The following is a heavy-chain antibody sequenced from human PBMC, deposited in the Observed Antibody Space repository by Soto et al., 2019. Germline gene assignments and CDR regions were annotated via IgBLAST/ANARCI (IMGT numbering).Heavy chain of an antibody. CDR1: GFTFSNYA. J-gene: IGHJ5*02. Sequence: EVQLLESGGGLVQPGGSLRLSCAASGFTFSNYAMSWVRQAPGKGLEWVSAISGSGGSTYYADSVKGRFTISRDNSKNTLYLQINCLRAEDTAVYYCAKTRIMVRGVIPNWFDPWGQGTLVTVSS. CDR3: AKTRIMVRGVIPNWFDP. CDR2: ISGSGGST. V-gene: IGHV3-23*01. D-gene: IGHD3-10*01.